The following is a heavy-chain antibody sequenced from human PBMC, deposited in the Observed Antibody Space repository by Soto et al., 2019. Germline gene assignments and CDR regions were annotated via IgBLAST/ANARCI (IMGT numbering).Heavy chain of an antibody. Sequence: TLSLTCTVSCGSISSFHWSWIRQPPGKGLEWIGFISNSGSTNYNPSLKSRVTISLDTSKNQFSLKLSSVSAADTAVYYCARGVVGASTGFQHWGQGTLVTVSS. V-gene: IGHV4-59*01. CDR1: CGSISSFH. CDR3: ARGVVGASTGFQH. J-gene: IGHJ1*01. CDR2: ISNSGST. D-gene: IGHD1-26*01.